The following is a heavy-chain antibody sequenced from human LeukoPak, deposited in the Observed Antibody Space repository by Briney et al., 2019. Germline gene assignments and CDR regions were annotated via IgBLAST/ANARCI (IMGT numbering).Heavy chain of an antibody. Sequence: SETLSLTCTVSGGSISSSSYYWGWIRQPPGKGLEWIGRIYYSGSTYYNPSLKSRVTISVDTSKNQFSLKLSSVTAADTAVYYCARGMLLGYYGMDVWGQGTTVTVSS. V-gene: IGHV4-39*01. CDR3: ARGMLLGYYGMDV. J-gene: IGHJ6*02. D-gene: IGHD2-8*01. CDR2: IYYSGST. CDR1: GGSISSSSYY.